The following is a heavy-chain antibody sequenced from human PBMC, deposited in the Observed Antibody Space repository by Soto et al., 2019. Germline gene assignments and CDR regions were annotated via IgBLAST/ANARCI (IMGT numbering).Heavy chain of an antibody. Sequence: LXCXASGFTLCNYWXAWVRQAPGKGLEWVANARQDGVDKGHADSVSDRFTIIRENARNSVFLQMNSLRAEDTAVYFCARDVGGILDYWGQGNLVTVSP. CDR2: ARQDGVDK. J-gene: IGHJ4*02. V-gene: IGHV3-7*03. CDR1: GFTLCNYW. CDR3: ARDVGGILDY.